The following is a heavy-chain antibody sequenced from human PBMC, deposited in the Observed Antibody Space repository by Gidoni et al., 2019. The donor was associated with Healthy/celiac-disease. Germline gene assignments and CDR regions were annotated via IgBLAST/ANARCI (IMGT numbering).Heavy chain of an antibody. J-gene: IGHJ3*02. CDR2: IYYSGST. D-gene: IGHD2-21*02. CDR3: ARRGGDWHDAFDI. V-gene: IGHV4-59*01. Sequence: QVQLQESGPVLVKPSETLSLTCPVPGGSISSYYRSWIRQPPGKGREWIGYIYYSGSTNYNPSLKSRVTISVDTSKNQFSLKLSSVTAADTAVYYCARRGGDWHDAFDIWGQGTMVTVSS. CDR1: GGSISSYY.